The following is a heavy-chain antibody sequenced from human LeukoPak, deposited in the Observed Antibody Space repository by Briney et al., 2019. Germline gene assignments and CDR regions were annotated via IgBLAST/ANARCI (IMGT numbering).Heavy chain of an antibody. Sequence: SETLSLTCTVSGGSISSSSYYWGWIRQPPGKGLEWIGSIYYSGSTYYNPSLKSRVTISVDTSKNQFSLKLSSVTAADTAVYYCARETDSSSWFDYWGQGTLVTVSS. CDR1: GGSISSSSYY. J-gene: IGHJ4*02. D-gene: IGHD6-13*01. V-gene: IGHV4-39*07. CDR2: IYYSGST. CDR3: ARETDSSSWFDY.